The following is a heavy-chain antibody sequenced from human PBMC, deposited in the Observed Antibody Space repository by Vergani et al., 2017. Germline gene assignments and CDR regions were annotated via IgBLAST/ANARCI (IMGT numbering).Heavy chain of an antibody. V-gene: IGHV3-30-3*01. CDR1: GFTFSSYA. J-gene: IGHJ3*02. D-gene: IGHD5-18*01. CDR2: ISYDGSNK. CDR3: ARDSSIRPDTAMVVAFDI. Sequence: QVQLVESGGGVVQPGRSLRLSCAASGFTFSSYAMHWVRQAPGKGLEWVAVISYDGSNKYYADSVKGRFTISRENSKNTLYLQMNSLRAEDTAVYYCARDSSIRPDTAMVVAFDIWGQGTMVTVSS.